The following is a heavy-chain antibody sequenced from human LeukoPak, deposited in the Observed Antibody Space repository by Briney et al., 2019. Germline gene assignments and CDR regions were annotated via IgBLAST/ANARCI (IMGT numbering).Heavy chain of an antibody. CDR2: IYTSGST. CDR3: ATALRNWAGRYVVFDT. CDR1: GGSISSYY. J-gene: IGHJ3*02. D-gene: IGHD1-14*01. Sequence: PSETLSLTCTVSGGSISSYYWSWIRQPAGKGLEWIGRIYTSGSTNYNPSLKSRVTMSVDTSKNQFSLKLSSVTAADTAVYYCATALRNWAGRYVVFDTWGQGQWSPSLQ. V-gene: IGHV4-4*07.